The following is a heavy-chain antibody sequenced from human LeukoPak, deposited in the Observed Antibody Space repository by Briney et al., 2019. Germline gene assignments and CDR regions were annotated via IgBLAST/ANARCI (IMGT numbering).Heavy chain of an antibody. D-gene: IGHD1-26*01. CDR3: ASGVGASRGFGY. CDR1: GYSISSGYY. J-gene: IGHJ4*02. Sequence: PSETLSLTCTVSGYSISSGYYWGWIRQPPGKGLEWIGSIYYSGNTYYNASLKSQVSISIDTSKNQFSLKLSSVTAADTAVYYCASGVGASRGFGYWGQGTLVTVSS. CDR2: IYYSGNT. V-gene: IGHV4-38-2*02.